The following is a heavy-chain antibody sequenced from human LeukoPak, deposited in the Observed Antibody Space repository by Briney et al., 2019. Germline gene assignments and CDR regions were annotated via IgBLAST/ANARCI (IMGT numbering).Heavy chain of an antibody. CDR1: GFTFSSYA. J-gene: IGHJ4*02. D-gene: IGHD1-26*01. Sequence: GGSLRLSCAASGFTFSSYAMSWVRQAPGKGLEWVSAISGSGGSTYYADSVKGRFTISRDNAKNSLYLQMNSLRVEDTAVYYCARDRIVGATVFDYWGQGTLVTVSS. CDR2: ISGSGGST. V-gene: IGHV3-23*01. CDR3: ARDRIVGATVFDY.